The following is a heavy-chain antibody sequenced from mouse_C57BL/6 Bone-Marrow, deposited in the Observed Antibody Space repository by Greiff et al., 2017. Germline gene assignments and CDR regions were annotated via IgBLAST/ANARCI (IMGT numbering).Heavy chain of an antibody. CDR1: GFSFNTYA. CDR2: IRSKGNNYAT. CDR3: MRHHEGYLGV. V-gene: IGHV10-1*01. J-gene: IGHJ1*03. Sequence: EVQRVESGGGLVQPKGSLKLSCAASGFSFNTYAMNWVRQAPGKGLEWVARIRSKGNNYATYYADSVKDSFPISRDDSESMLYLQMNNLTTEDTAEYYGMRHHEGYLGVGGTGTTVTVSS.